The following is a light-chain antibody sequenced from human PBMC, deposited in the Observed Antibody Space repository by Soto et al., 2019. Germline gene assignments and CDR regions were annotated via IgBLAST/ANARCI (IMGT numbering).Light chain of an antibody. V-gene: IGKV1-17*01. J-gene: IGKJ1*01. CDR3: LQHNTYPRT. CDR2: GAS. Sequence: DIQMTQSPSSLSASVGDRVTITCRAGQSISSYLNWYQQKPGKAPNLLIYGASSLQSGVPSRLRGSGSGTEFTLTISSLQPEDSATYFCLQHNTYPRTFGQGTKVDIK. CDR1: QSISSY.